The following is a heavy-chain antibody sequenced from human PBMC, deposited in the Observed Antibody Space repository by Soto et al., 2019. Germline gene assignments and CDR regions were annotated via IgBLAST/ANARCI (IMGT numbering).Heavy chain of an antibody. CDR1: GFTVSSNY. D-gene: IGHD3-9*01. CDR2: IYSGGST. V-gene: IGHV3-53*04. Sequence: GGSLRLSCAASGFTVSSNYMSWVRQAPGKGLEWVSVIYSGGSTYYADSVKGRFTISRHNSKNTLYLQMNSLRAEDTAVYYCASTRYYDILTGYRYYYMDAWGKGTTVTVSS. J-gene: IGHJ6*03. CDR3: ASTRYYDILTGYRYYYMDA.